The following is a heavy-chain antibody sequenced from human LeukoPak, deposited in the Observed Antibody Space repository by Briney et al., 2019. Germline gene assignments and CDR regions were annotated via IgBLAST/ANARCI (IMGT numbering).Heavy chain of an antibody. D-gene: IGHD5-18*01. CDR1: GGSISSYY. CDR3: ARVPRGYSYGSFDY. Sequence: SETLSLTCTVSGGSISSYYWSWIRQPPGKELEWIGYIYYSGSTNYNPSLKSRVTISVDTSKNQFSLKLSSVTAADTAVYYCARVPRGYSYGSFDYWGQGTPVTVSS. J-gene: IGHJ4*02. V-gene: IGHV4-59*01. CDR2: IYYSGST.